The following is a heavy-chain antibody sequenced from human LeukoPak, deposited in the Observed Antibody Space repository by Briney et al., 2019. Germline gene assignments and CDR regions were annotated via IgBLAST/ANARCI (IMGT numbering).Heavy chain of an antibody. Sequence: THGESLKISCKGSGYTFSNYWISWVRQMPGKGLEWMERIDPRDSNSSDNPSFQGHVTISVDKSISTAYLQWSSLKASDTAIYYCARQGDLPYFDFWGQGTLVTVSS. CDR1: GYTFSNYW. CDR3: ARQGDLPYFDF. D-gene: IGHD3-3*01. V-gene: IGHV5-10-1*01. CDR2: IDPRDSNS. J-gene: IGHJ4*02.